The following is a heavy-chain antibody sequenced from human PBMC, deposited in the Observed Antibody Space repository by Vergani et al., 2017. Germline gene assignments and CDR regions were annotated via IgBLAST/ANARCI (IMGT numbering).Heavy chain of an antibody. V-gene: IGHV1-46*03. CDR2: INPSGGST. D-gene: IGHD3-22*01. Sequence: QVQLVQSGAEVKKPGASVKVSCKASGYTFTSYYMHWVRQAPGQGLEWMGIINPSGGSTSYAQKHQGRVTMTSDTSTSTVYMVLSSLRSEDTAVYYCARSSSIIAMIVVVPLFYGMDVWGQGTTVTVSS. J-gene: IGHJ6*02. CDR3: ARSSSIIAMIVVVPLFYGMDV. CDR1: GYTFTSYY.